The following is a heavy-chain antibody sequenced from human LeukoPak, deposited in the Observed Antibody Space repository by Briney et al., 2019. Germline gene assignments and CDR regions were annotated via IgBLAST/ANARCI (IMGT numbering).Heavy chain of an antibody. V-gene: IGHV4-39*01. J-gene: IGHJ3*02. CDR1: GGSISSSSYY. D-gene: IGHD3-22*01. CDR2: IYYSGST. CDR3: AIAPYYYDSSGYYINAFDI. Sequence: PSETLSLTCTVSGGSISSSSYYWGWLRQPPGKGLEWIGSIYYSGSTYYNPSLKSRVTISVDTSKNQFSLKLSSVTAADTAVYYCAIAPYYYDSSGYYINAFDIWGQGTMVTVSS.